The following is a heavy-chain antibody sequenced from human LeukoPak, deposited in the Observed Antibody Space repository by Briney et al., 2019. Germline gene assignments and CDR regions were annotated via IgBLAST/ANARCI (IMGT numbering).Heavy chain of an antibody. CDR2: ISSSSSYI. V-gene: IGHV3-21*01. J-gene: IGHJ4*02. D-gene: IGHD6-13*01. Sequence: PGGSLRLSCAASGFTFSSYSMNWVRQAPGKGLEWVSSISSSSSYIYYADSVKGRFTISRDNAKNSLYLQMNSLRAEDTAVYYCARDGSESIAAAGTLDYWGQGTLVTVSS. CDR1: GFTFSSYS. CDR3: ARDGSESIAAAGTLDY.